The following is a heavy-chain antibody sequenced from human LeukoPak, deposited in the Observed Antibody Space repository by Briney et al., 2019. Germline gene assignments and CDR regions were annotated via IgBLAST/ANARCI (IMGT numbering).Heavy chain of an antibody. CDR2: IYTGGIT. CDR3: ARDRVTSRNYCFDD. Sequence: GGSLRLSCAASGFTISDSYMSWVRQAPGKGLEWVSVIYTGGITYYADSVKGRFTVSRDDSKNTLSLQMNSLRAEDTSIYYCARDRVTSRNYCFDDWGQGTLVTVSS. V-gene: IGHV3-66*01. D-gene: IGHD1-7*01. CDR1: GFTISDSY. J-gene: IGHJ4*02.